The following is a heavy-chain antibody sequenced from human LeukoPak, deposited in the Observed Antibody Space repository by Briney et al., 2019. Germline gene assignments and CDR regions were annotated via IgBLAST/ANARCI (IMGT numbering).Heavy chain of an antibody. CDR3: ARSSTSCFDY. V-gene: IGHV3-23*01. J-gene: IGHJ4*02. D-gene: IGHD2-2*01. CDR2: ISGSGGST. CDR1: GFTFSSYP. Sequence: QPGGSLRLSCAASGFTFSSYPMSWVRQAPGKGLEWVSAISGSGGSTYYADSVRGRFTISRDNSKNTLYLQMNSLRAEDTAVYYCARSSTSCFDYWGQGTLVTVSS.